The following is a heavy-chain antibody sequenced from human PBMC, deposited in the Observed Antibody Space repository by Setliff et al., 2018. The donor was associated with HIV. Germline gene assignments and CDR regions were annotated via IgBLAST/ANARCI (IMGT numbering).Heavy chain of an antibody. V-gene: IGHV1-2*02. J-gene: IGHJ6*03. Sequence: ASVKVSCKASGFSFDDYYIHWVRQAPGQELEWMGCVIPNSGKTYYAQEFQGRVTMTSDTSINTAYMEVSWLTSDDTAIYYCARDLAYCSGGSCYRPFIYYFYYMDVWGKGATVTV. CDR3: ARDLAYCSGGSCYRPFIYYFYYMDV. CDR1: GFSFDDYY. CDR2: VIPNSGKT. D-gene: IGHD2-15*01.